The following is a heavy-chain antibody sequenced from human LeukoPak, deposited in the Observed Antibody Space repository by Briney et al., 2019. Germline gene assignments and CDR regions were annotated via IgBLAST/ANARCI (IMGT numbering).Heavy chain of an antibody. D-gene: IGHD3-22*01. CDR3: ARVRYYYDSSRFYYDGGFDY. CDR2: ISSGSSTI. Sequence: GGSLRLSCAASGFTFNSYAMSWVRQAPGKGLEWVSYISSGSSTIYYADSVKGRFTISRDNAKNSLYLQMNSLRAEDTAVYYCARVRYYYDSSRFYYDGGFDYWGQGTLVTVSS. CDR1: GFTFNSYA. J-gene: IGHJ4*02. V-gene: IGHV3-48*01.